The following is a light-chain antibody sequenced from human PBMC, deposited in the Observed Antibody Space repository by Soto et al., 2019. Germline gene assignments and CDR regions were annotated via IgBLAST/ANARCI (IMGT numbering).Light chain of an antibody. J-gene: IGLJ1*01. CDR1: SSNIGGNS. CDR3: GSWDSSLMAYV. V-gene: IGLV1-51*01. Sequence: QSVMTQPPSVSAAPGQKVTISCSGSSSNIGGNSVSWYQQLPGTAPKLLIYDDNKRPSGIPDRFSGSKSGTSATLGITGFQTGDEADYYCGSWDSSLMAYVFGTGTKLTVL. CDR2: DDN.